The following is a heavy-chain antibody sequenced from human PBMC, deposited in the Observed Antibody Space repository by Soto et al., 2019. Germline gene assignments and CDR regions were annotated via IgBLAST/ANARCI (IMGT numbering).Heavy chain of an antibody. CDR1: GFIFITYA. CDR3: AHPRGYGVFDAVDI. CDR2: ISSSGGST. Sequence: WGSLRLSCAASGFIFITYAINFFRHSPGKGLEWVSAISSSGGSTYYAESVRGRFTISRDNSINTLYLQMSSLRTEDTAVYYCAHPRGYGVFDAVDIWGQGTMVTVSS. J-gene: IGHJ3*02. D-gene: IGHD4-17*01. V-gene: IGHV3-23*01.